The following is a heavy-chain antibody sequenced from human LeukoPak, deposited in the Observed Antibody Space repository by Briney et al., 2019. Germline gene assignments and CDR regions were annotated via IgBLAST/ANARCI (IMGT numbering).Heavy chain of an antibody. CDR1: GDSINSLDL. CDR3: AREVGAYCGGDCAGDNAFDI. D-gene: IGHD2-21*02. J-gene: IGHJ3*02. V-gene: IGHV4-4*02. CDR2: MYLSGTT. Sequence: SETLSLTCTVSGDSINSLDLWSWVRQPPGKGLEWIGEMYLSGTTHSNPSVKSRVTISIDKSKNQFFLNLSSVTAADTAVYYCAREVGAYCGGDCAGDNAFDIWGQGTMVTVSS.